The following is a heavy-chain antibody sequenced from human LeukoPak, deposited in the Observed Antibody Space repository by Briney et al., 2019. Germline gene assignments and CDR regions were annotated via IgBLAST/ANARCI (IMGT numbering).Heavy chain of an antibody. D-gene: IGHD3-3*01. V-gene: IGHV3-74*01. J-gene: IGHJ4*02. Sequence: GGSLRLSCAAPGFTFSTYWMHWVRQTPGKGLVWVSRINTDGSTTNYADSVKGRFTISRDNAKNTLYLQMNSLRAEDTAVYYCARVLQGEWFFDYWGQGTLVTVSS. CDR3: ARVLQGEWFFDY. CDR1: GFTFSTYW. CDR2: INTDGSTT.